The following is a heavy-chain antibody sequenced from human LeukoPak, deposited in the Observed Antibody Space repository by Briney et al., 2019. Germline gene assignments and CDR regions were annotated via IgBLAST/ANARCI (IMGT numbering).Heavy chain of an antibody. CDR1: GFTFSSYA. D-gene: IGHD3-22*01. J-gene: IGHJ4*02. CDR2: ISGSGGTT. CDR3: AKDMRSGYYVGFDY. V-gene: IGHV3-23*01. Sequence: GGSLRLSCAASGFTFSSYAMSWVRQAPRKGLEWVSAISGSGGTTYYAGAVKGRFTISRDNSKNTLYLQMNSLRAEDTAVYYCAKDMRSGYYVGFDYWGQGTLVTVSS.